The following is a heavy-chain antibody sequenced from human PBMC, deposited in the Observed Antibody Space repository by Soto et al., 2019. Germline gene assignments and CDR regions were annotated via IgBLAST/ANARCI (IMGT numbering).Heavy chain of an antibody. D-gene: IGHD3-22*01. J-gene: IGHJ4*02. V-gene: IGHV3-72*01. CDR1: GFTLSDHY. CDR2: SRNQANGYST. CDR3: VRDTYFSDSSSYTRCFDF. Sequence: EVQLVESGGGLVQHGGSLRLSCSVSGFTLSDHYIDWVRQAPGKGLEWVGRSRNQANGYSTIYAASVKGRFTTSRDDSKNLVYLQMESLRTEDTVVYYCVRDTYFSDSSSYTRCFDFWGQGALVTVSS.